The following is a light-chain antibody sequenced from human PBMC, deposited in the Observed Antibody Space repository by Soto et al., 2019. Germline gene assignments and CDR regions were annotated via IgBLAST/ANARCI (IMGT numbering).Light chain of an antibody. CDR3: AVWDNSLSGYV. V-gene: IGLV1-47*02. CDR1: YSNIGRNY. CDR2: GNN. Sequence: QSVLTQPHSASETPGQRVTISCSGSYSNIGRNYVCWYQQFPGTAPKLLIYGNNQRPSGVPDRFSGSKSGTSASLAISGLRSEDEADYYCAVWDNSLSGYVFGTGTKVTVL. J-gene: IGLJ1*01.